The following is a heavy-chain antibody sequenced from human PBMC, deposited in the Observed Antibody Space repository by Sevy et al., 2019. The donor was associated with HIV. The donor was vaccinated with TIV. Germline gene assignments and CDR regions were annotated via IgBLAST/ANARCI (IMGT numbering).Heavy chain of an antibody. J-gene: IGHJ6*02. CDR3: ARDPFSVGATTYYYYYGMDV. Sequence: GGSLRLSCAASGFTFSSYGMHWVRQAPGKGLEWVAVIWYDGSNKYYADSVKGRFTISRDNSKNTLYLKMNSLRAEDTAVYYCARDPFSVGATTYYYYYGMDVWGQRTTVTVSS. CDR2: IWYDGSNK. CDR1: GFTFSSYG. D-gene: IGHD1-26*01. V-gene: IGHV3-33*01.